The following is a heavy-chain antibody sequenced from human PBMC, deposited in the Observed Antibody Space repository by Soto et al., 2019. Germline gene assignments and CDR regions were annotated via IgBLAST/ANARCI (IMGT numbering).Heavy chain of an antibody. Sequence: HPGGSLRLSCAASGFTFSNYWMSWVRQAPGKGLEWVANIKQDGSEKYYVDSVKGRFTISRDNAKNSLYLQMNSLRAEDTAVYYCTRDGADYDFDYWGQGILVTSPQ. CDR1: GFTFSNYW. V-gene: IGHV3-7*01. J-gene: IGHJ4*02. CDR3: TRDGADYDFDY. CDR2: IKQDGSEK. D-gene: IGHD4-17*01.